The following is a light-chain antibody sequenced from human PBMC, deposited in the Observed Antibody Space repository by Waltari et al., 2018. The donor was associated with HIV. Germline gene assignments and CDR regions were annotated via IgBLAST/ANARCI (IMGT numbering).Light chain of an antibody. CDR1: QNINTY. Sequence: DIQMTQSPSSLSASVGDRFTITCRASQNINTYLNWYQQKPGKAPRLLIYAASSLQSWVPSRFSGRGSGTDFTLTINSLQPDDFATYYCQQSHNSPRTFGQGTKVEIK. CDR3: QQSHNSPRT. J-gene: IGKJ1*01. CDR2: AAS. V-gene: IGKV1-39*01.